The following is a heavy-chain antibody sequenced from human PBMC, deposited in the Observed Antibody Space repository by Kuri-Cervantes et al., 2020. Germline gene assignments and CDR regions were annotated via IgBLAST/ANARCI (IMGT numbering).Heavy chain of an antibody. J-gene: IGHJ6*03. CDR3: ARTRATSSSEIYYYYYMDV. V-gene: IGHV1-8*01. CDR1: GYTFTSYD. CDR2: MNPNSGNT. Sequence: ASVKVSCKASGYTFTSYDINWVRQATGQGLEWMGWMNPNSGNTGYAQKFQGRVTMTTNTSISTAYMELRSLRSEDTAVYYCARTRATSSSEIYYYYYMDVWGKGTTVTVSS. D-gene: IGHD5-24*01.